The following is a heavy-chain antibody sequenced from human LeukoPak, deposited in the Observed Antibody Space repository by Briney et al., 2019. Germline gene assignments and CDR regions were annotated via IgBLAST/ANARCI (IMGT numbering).Heavy chain of an antibody. CDR1: GYTFINYA. Sequence: ASVKVSCKASGYTFINYAIHWVRQAPGQRLEWMGWINAGNGNTKYSQKFQGRVTITRDTSASTAYMELSSLRSGDTAVYYCARPLAAADYYYYGMDVWGQGTTVTVSS. CDR2: INAGNGNT. CDR3: ARPLAAADYYYYGMDV. V-gene: IGHV1-3*01. J-gene: IGHJ6*02. D-gene: IGHD6-13*01.